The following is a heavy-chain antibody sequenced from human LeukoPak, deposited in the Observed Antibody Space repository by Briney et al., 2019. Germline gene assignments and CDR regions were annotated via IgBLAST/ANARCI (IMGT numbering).Heavy chain of an antibody. CDR1: GGSISNYY. V-gene: IGHV4-4*07. Sequence: SETLSLTCTVSGGSISNYYWTWIRQPAGEGLEWIGRIYTSGNTNYNPSLKSRVTMSVDTSKNQFALKVSSVTAADTAVYYCARGRRSSGWDYFDYWGQGTLVTVSS. CDR2: IYTSGNT. CDR3: ARGRRSSGWDYFDY. J-gene: IGHJ4*02. D-gene: IGHD6-19*01.